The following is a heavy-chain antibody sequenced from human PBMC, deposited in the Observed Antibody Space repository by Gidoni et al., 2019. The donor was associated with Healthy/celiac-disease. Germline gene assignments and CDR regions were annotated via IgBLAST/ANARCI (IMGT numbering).Heavy chain of an antibody. CDR1: VLSLSNARMG. CDR3: ARIPPFWSGYHVDY. D-gene: IGHD3-3*01. V-gene: IGHV2-26*01. Sequence: QAPLKEPGPALVKPTATLTLTCTVSVLSLSNARMGVSWIRQPPGKALEWLAHIFSNDEKSYSTSLKSRLTISKDTSKSQVVLTMTNMDPVDTATYYRARIPPFWSGYHVDYWGQGTLVTVSA. J-gene: IGHJ4*02. CDR2: IFSNDEK.